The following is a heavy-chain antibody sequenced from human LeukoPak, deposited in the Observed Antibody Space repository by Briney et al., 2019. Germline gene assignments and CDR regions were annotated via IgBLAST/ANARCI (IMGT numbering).Heavy chain of an antibody. J-gene: IGHJ3*02. CDR1: GFTFNSYT. CDR2: ISYDGSKK. CDR3: ARGSLETGTGYFDI. Sequence: GRSLRLSCAASGFTFNSYTMHWVRQAPGKGLEWVAVISYDGSKKYFADSVKGRFTISRDNSKNTLYLQMNSLRAEDTAVYYCARGSLETGTGYFDIWGQGTMVTVAS. D-gene: IGHD1/OR15-1a*01. V-gene: IGHV3-30*14.